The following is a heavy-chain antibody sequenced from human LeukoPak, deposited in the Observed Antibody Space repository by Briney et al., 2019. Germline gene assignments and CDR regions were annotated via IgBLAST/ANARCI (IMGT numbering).Heavy chain of an antibody. D-gene: IGHD2-15*01. Sequence: GGSLRLSCAASGFTFSSYAMHWVRQAPGKGLEWVAVISYDGSNKYYADSVKGRFTISRDNSKNTLYLQMNSLRAEDTAVYYCAREGGGTPFDYWGQGTLVTVSS. CDR3: AREGGGTPFDY. V-gene: IGHV3-30-3*01. CDR2: ISYDGSNK. CDR1: GFTFSSYA. J-gene: IGHJ4*02.